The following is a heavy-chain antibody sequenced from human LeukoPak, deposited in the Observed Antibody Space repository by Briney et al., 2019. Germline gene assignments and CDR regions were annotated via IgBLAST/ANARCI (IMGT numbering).Heavy chain of an antibody. Sequence: GGSLRLSCVASGFSLSNFQMYWVRQAPGKGLEWVSIIPLDGSTEFYADSVKGRFTISRDNSKNTLYLQMNSLRAEDTAVYYCAKELPEYAAGFDYWGQGTLVTVSS. CDR3: AKELPEYAAGFDY. D-gene: IGHD6-19*01. CDR2: IPLDGSTE. J-gene: IGHJ4*02. V-gene: IGHV3-30-3*01. CDR1: GFSLSNFQ.